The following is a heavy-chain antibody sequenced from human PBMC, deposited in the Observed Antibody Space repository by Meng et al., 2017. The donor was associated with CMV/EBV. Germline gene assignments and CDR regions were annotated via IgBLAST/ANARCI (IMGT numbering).Heavy chain of an antibody. CDR1: GFTFSNAW. J-gene: IGHJ6*02. D-gene: IGHD3-10*01. Sequence: GGSLRLSCAASGFTFSNAWMSWVRQAPGKGLEWVGRIKSKTDGRTTDYAAPVKGRFTISRDDTKNTLYLQMNSLKTEDTAVYYCTTGVVYYYYYGMDVWGQGTTVTVSS. CDR2: IKSKTDGRTT. V-gene: IGHV3-15*01. CDR3: TTGVVYYYYYGMDV.